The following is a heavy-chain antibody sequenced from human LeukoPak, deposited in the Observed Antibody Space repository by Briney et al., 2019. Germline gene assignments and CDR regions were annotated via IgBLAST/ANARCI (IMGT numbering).Heavy chain of an antibody. CDR3: ARDYYDSSGRFDY. CDR1: GFTFSSYG. D-gene: IGHD3-22*01. J-gene: IGHJ4*02. Sequence: PGGSLRLSCAASGFTFSSYGMHWVRQAPGKGLEWVAFIRYDGSNKYYADSVKGRFTISRDNAKNSLYLQMNSLRSEDTAVYYCARDYYDSSGRFDYWGQGTLVTVSS. V-gene: IGHV3-30*02. CDR2: IRYDGSNK.